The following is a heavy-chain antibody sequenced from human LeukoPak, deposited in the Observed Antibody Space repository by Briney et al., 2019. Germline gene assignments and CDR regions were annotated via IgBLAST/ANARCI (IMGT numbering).Heavy chain of an antibody. J-gene: IGHJ4*02. D-gene: IGHD3-22*01. CDR2: INAGNGNT. CDR1: GYTFTSYA. CDR3: ARDLSYYDSSGSLDY. Sequence: ASVKVSCKASGYTFTSYAMHWVRQAPGQRLEWMGWINAGNGNTKYSQKFQGRVTITRDTSASTAYMGLSSLRSEDTAVYYCARDLSYYDSSGSLDYWGQGTLVTVSS. V-gene: IGHV1-3*01.